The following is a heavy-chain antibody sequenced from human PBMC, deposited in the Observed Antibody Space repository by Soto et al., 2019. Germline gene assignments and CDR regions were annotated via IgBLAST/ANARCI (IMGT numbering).Heavy chain of an antibody. D-gene: IGHD3-3*01. CDR3: ARDQGITTFGVYSMYYYGMDV. J-gene: IGHJ6*02. V-gene: IGHV1-46*01. Sequence: ASVKVSCKASGYIFTNYYIHWVRQAPGQGLEWMGTINAGGGYTTYAQKFLGRVSMTRDTSTSTVSMELSSLRSDDTAVYYCARDQGITTFGVYSMYYYGMDVWG. CDR1: GYIFTNYY. CDR2: INAGGGYT.